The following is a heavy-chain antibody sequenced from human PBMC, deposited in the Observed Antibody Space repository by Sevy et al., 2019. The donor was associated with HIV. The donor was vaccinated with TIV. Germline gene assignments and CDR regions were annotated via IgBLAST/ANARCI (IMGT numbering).Heavy chain of an antibody. CDR2: ISSGSSYI. V-gene: IGHV3-21*01. D-gene: IGHD1-26*01. CDR1: GFTFSSYSLSSYS. CDR3: ARDRGVGTGSYGMDV. Sequence: GGSLRLSCAASGFTFSSYSLSSYSMNWVRQAPGKGLEWVSSISSGSSYIFYADSVKGRFTISRDNAKNSLYLQMNSLRAEDTAVYYCARDRGVGTGSYGMDVWGQGTTVTVSS. J-gene: IGHJ6*02.